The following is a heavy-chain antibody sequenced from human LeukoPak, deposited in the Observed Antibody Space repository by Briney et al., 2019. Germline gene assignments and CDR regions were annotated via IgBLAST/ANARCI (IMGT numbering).Heavy chain of an antibody. CDR3: ATYRSRGVFDP. CDR1: GGSFSGYY. V-gene: IGHV4-34*01. D-gene: IGHD2-8*01. Sequence: PSETLSLTCAAYGGSFSGYYWSWIRQPPGKGLEWIGEINHSGSTNYNPSLKSRVTISVDTSKNQFSLKLSSVTAADTAVYYCATYRSRGVFDPWGQGTLVTVSS. CDR2: INHSGST. J-gene: IGHJ5*02.